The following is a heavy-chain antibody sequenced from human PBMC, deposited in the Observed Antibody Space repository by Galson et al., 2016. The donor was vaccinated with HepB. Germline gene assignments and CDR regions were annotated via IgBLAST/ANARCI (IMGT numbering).Heavy chain of an antibody. D-gene: IGHD3/OR15-3a*01. Sequence: SVKVSCTASGYSFSSYAFHWVRQAPGQRLEWLGWINAGEGNTDYSEKFQGRVSFTSDTSATTVYMEMSRLRQEDTAVCFCATVIIDFSPGSSSKSAFETWGQGTRLTVSS. V-gene: IGHV1-3*01. CDR3: ATVIIDFSPGSSSKSAFET. CDR2: INAGEGNT. CDR1: GYSFSSYA. J-gene: IGHJ3*02.